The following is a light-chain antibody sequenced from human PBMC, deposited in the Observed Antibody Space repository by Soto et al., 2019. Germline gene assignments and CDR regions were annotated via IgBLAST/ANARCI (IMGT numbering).Light chain of an antibody. V-gene: IGLV2-14*01. CDR2: EVS. CDR1: SSDVGGYNY. J-gene: IGLJ1*01. CDR3: SSYTGRDTPDV. Sequence: QSALTQPASVSGSPGQSVTISCTGTSSDVGGYNYVSWYQQYPGKAPKLMIYEVSNRPSGVSNRFSGSKSGNTASLTISGLQAEDEADYYCSSYTGRDTPDVFGTGTKLTVL.